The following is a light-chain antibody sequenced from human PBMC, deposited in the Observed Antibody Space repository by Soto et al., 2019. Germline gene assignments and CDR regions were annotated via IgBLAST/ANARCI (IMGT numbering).Light chain of an antibody. V-gene: IGLV2-8*01. CDR1: SSDVGRYNY. Sequence: QSALTQPPSASGSPGQSVTISCTGTSSDVGRYNYVSWYQQHPGKAPKLMIYEVTKRPSGVPDRFSGSRSGNTASLTISGLQPDDEGDYFCVSYTDTDTLVFGTGTKLTVL. CDR3: VSYTDTDTLV. CDR2: EVT. J-gene: IGLJ1*01.